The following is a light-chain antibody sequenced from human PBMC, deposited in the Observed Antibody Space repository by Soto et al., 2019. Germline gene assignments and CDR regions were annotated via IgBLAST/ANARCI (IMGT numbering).Light chain of an antibody. V-gene: IGKV4-1*01. CDR3: QQYYSNPQA. CDR1: EGGLHSSNNKTD. Sequence: DIVMAQSPDSLAVSVGERATSDCKCSEGGLHSSNNKTDLAWFQQKRGQPPKXLIYGASTRASGVPERFSGSGSETDFTLTISSMQADDVAIYYCQQYYSNPQAFGQGTKVDIK. J-gene: IGKJ1*01. CDR2: GAS.